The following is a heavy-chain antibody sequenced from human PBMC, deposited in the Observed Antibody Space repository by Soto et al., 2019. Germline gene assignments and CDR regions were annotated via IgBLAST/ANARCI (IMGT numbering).Heavy chain of an antibody. V-gene: IGHV4-31*03. J-gene: IGHJ4*02. D-gene: IGHD3-3*01. CDR1: GGSISSGGYY. CDR2: IYYSGST. CDR3: ARWCYDFWSGYYDY. Sequence: SETLSLTCTVSGGSISSGGYYWSWIRQHPGKGLEWIGYIYYSGSTYYNPSLKSRVTISVDTSKNQFSLKLSSVTAADTAVYYCARWCYDFWSGYYDYWGQGTLVTVS.